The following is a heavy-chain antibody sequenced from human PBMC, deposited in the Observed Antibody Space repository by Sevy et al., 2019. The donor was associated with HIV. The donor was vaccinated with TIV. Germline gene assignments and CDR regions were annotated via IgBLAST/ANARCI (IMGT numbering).Heavy chain of an antibody. CDR2: ISAYNGNT. J-gene: IGHJ4*02. CDR1: GYTFTSYG. V-gene: IGHV1-18*01. Sequence: ASVKVSCKASGYTFTSYGISWVRQAPGQGLEWMGWISAYNGNTNYAQKLQGRGTMTTDTSTSTAYMELRSLRSDDTAVYYCARAGRIFGVVILGYFDYWGQGTLVTVSS. CDR3: ARAGRIFGVVILGYFDY. D-gene: IGHD3-3*01.